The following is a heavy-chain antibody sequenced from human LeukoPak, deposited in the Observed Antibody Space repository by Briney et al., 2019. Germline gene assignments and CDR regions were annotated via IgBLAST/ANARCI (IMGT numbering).Heavy chain of an antibody. D-gene: IGHD3-9*01. CDR2: ISGSGGST. Sequence: GGSLRLSCAASGFTFSSYAMSRVRQAPGKGLEWVSAISGSGGSTYYADSVKGRFTISRDNSKNTLYLQMNSLRAEDTAVYYCAKDVSVLRYFDWLPLYYFDYWGQGTLVTVSS. CDR3: AKDVSVLRYFDWLPLYYFDY. CDR1: GFTFSSYA. V-gene: IGHV3-23*01. J-gene: IGHJ4*02.